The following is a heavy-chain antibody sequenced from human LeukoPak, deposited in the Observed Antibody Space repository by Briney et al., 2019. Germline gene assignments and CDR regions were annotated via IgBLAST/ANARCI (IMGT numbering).Heavy chain of an antibody. CDR2: IYSGGST. J-gene: IGHJ4*02. CDR1: GFTVSSNY. CDR3: AVARPTYYDSTERIDY. V-gene: IGHV3-66*01. D-gene: IGHD3-22*01. Sequence: GGSLRLSCAASGFTVSSNYMSWVRQAPGKGLEWVSVIYSGGSTYYADSVKGRFTISRDNSKNTLYLQMNSLRAEDTAVYYCAVARPTYYDSTERIDYWGQGTLVTVSS.